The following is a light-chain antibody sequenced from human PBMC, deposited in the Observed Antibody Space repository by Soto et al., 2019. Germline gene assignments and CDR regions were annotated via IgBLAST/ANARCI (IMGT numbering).Light chain of an antibody. CDR1: QRVSSH. CDR3: HQYNNWPWT. V-gene: IGKV3-15*01. J-gene: IGKJ1*01. CDR2: AAS. Sequence: EIVLTQSPGTLSVSPGDTATLSCRASQRVSSHLAWYQQKPGQAPRVLIYAASTRATGIPVRYSGSGSETEFTLTIRSLQSEDSALYYCHQYNNWPWTFGQGTKVDIK.